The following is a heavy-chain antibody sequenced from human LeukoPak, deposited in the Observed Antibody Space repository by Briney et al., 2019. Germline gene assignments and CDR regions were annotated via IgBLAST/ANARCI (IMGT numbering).Heavy chain of an antibody. CDR2: ISSSSSTI. CDR3: ARGIVVVPAGYYFDY. V-gene: IGHV3-48*01. Sequence: GGSLRLSCAASGFTFSRYWMHWVRQAPGKGLEWVSYISSSSSTIYYADSVKGRFTISRDNAKNSLYLQMNSLRAEDTVVYYCARGIVVVPAGYYFDYWGQGTLVTVSS. D-gene: IGHD2-2*01. J-gene: IGHJ4*02. CDR1: GFTFSRYW.